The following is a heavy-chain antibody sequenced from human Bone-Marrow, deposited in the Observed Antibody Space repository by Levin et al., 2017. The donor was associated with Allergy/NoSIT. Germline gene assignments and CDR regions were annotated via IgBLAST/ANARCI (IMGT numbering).Heavy chain of an antibody. Sequence: ASVKVSCKASGYIFTDYYMHWVRQAPGQGLEWMGWINPNTGGTSYSQNFQDRVTMTRDTSISTAYMDLSSLRSDDTAVYYCARGIASGGKTYYYYYMDVWGRGTTVAVSS. CDR2: INPNTGGT. V-gene: IGHV1-2*02. J-gene: IGHJ6*03. CDR3: ARGIASGGKTYYYYYMDV. CDR1: GYIFTDYY. D-gene: IGHD6-13*01.